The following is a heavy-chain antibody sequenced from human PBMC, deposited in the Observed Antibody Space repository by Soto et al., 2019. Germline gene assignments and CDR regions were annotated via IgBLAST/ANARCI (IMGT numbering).Heavy chain of an antibody. CDR3: ARGGGILTGYSEGNWFDP. CDR2: IYYSGST. Sequence: SETLSLTCTVSGGSISSYYWSWVRQPPGKGLEWIGYIYYSGSTNYNPSLKSRVTISVDTSKNQFSLKLSSVTAADTAVYYCARGGGILTGYSEGNWFDPWGQGTLVTVSS. D-gene: IGHD3-9*01. J-gene: IGHJ5*02. V-gene: IGHV4-59*01. CDR1: GGSISSYY.